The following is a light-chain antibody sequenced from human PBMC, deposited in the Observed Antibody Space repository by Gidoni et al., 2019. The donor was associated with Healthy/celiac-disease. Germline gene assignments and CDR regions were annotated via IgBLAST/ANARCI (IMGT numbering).Light chain of an antibody. Sequence: DIQFTQSPSFLSASVGDRVMITCRASQGISNYLAWYQQKPRKAPKLLIYGASTLQSGVPSRFSGRGSGTEFTLTISSLQPEDFATYYCQQLDSSPYRFGQGTKLEIK. V-gene: IGKV1-9*01. CDR1: QGISNY. CDR2: GAS. J-gene: IGKJ2*03. CDR3: QQLDSSPYR.